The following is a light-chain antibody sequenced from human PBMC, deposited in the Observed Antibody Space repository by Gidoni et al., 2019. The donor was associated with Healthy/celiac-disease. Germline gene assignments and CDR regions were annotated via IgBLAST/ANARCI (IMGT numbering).Light chain of an antibody. J-gene: IGKJ2*01. Sequence: DIQLTQSPSFLSASVGDRVTINCRASQGISSYLAWYQQKPGKAPKLLIYVASTLQSGVPSRFSGSGSGTEFTLTISSLQPEDFATYYCQQLNSYSYTFGQGTKLEIK. CDR1: QGISSY. CDR2: VAS. V-gene: IGKV1-9*01. CDR3: QQLNSYSYT.